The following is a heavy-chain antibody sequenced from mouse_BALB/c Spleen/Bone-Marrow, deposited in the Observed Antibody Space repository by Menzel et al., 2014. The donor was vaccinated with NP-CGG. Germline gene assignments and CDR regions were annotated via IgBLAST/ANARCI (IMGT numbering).Heavy chain of an antibody. J-gene: IGHJ2*01. CDR1: GHTFTSYW. CDR3: ARHHRYAYYFDY. Sequence: QVQLKESGAELAKPGASVKMSCKASGHTFTSYWMHWVKQRPRQGLEWIGYINPSTGYTEYNQKFKDKATLTADKSSSTAYMQLSSLTSEDSAVYYCARHHRYAYYFDYWGQGTTLTVST. D-gene: IGHD2-14*01. CDR2: INPSTGYT. V-gene: IGHV1-7*01.